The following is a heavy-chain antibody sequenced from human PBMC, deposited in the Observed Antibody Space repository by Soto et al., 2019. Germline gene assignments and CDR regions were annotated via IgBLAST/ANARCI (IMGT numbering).Heavy chain of an antibody. V-gene: IGHV1-18*01. CDR2: ISAYNGNT. J-gene: IGHJ4*02. D-gene: IGHD4-17*01. Sequence: SVKVRCKDSGYTFTSNGFSWLRQAPGQGLEWMGWISAYNGNTNYAQKFQDRVTMTTDTSTSTAYMELRSLTSDYTAVYYCARDNYGVPDYWGQGTLVTVSS. CDR1: GYTFTSNG. CDR3: ARDNYGVPDY.